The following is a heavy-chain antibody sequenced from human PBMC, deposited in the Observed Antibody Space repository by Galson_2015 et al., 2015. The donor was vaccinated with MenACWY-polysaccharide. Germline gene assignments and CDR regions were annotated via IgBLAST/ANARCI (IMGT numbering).Heavy chain of an antibody. V-gene: IGHV4-39*01. Sequence: SETLSLTCTVSGGSISSGSYYWGWIRQPPGKGLEWIGSIYYSGSTYYNPSLKSRVTISVDTSKNQFSLKLSSVTAADTAVYYCARCWSPGLWFGELSPYYYYYMDVWGKGTTVTVSS. D-gene: IGHD3-10*01. CDR2: IYYSGST. CDR1: GGSISSGSYY. CDR3: ARCWSPGLWFGELSPYYYYYMDV. J-gene: IGHJ6*03.